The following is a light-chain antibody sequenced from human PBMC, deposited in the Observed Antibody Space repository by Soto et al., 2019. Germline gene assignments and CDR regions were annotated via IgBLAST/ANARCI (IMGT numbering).Light chain of an antibody. J-gene: IGLJ1*01. V-gene: IGLV2-23*01. Sequence: SALSQPASVCGSPGQSITIFCTGTSSDVGSYNLVSWYQQHPGKAPKLMIFEGNKRPSGVSDRFSGSKSGNTASLTISGLQAEDEADYYCCSYAGSSTYVFGTGTKVTVL. CDR2: EGN. CDR1: SSDVGSYNL. CDR3: CSYAGSSTYV.